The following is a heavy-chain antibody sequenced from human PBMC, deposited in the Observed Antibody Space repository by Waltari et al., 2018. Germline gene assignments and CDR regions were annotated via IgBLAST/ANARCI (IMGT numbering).Heavy chain of an antibody. D-gene: IGHD2-15*01. CDR1: GDTLNSNNW. CDR3: SRDRGRGLYLDS. V-gene: IGHV4-4*02. J-gene: IGHJ4*02. Sequence: QVQLQESCPRLVKPSGTLSPTCTVSGDTLNSNNWWNWVRQSPETGLEWIGHSYRSGKTNYNPSLASRVSISIDTANNQLSLLVTSTTAADTAVYYCSRDRGRGLYLDSWGQGTLVTVSP. CDR2: SYRSGKT.